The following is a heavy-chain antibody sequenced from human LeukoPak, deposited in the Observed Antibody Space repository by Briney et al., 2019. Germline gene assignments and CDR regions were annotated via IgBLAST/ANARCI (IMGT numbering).Heavy chain of an antibody. CDR3: ARDTPGGIAAAGVDY. D-gene: IGHD6-13*01. CDR2: IYYSGTT. J-gene: IGHJ4*02. CDR1: GGSISSHY. V-gene: IGHV4-59*11. Sequence: SETLSLTCTVSGGSISSHYWSWIRQPPGKGLEWIGYIYYSGTTNYNPSLKSRVTISVDTSKNQFSLKLSSVTAADTAVYYCARDTPGGIAAAGVDYWGQGTLVTVSS.